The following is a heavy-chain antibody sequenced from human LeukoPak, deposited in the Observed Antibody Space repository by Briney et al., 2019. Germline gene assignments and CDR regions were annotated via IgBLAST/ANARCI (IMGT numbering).Heavy chain of an antibody. J-gene: IGHJ5*02. CDR3: ARSGPGWFDP. V-gene: IGHV4-59*01. CDR1: GVSISSYY. D-gene: IGHD6-25*01. Sequence: SETLSLTCTVSGVSISSYYWSWIRQPPGKGLEWIGYIYYSGSTNYNPSLKSRVTISVDTSKNQFSLKLSSVTAADTAVYYCARSGPGWFDPWGQGTLVTVSS. CDR2: IYYSGST.